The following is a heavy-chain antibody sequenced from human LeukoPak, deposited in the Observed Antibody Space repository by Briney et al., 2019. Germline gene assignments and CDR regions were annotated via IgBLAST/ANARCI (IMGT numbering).Heavy chain of an antibody. D-gene: IGHD6-13*01. CDR1: GYTFTSYA. Sequence: APVKVSCKASGYTFTSYAMNWVRQAPGQGLEWMGWINTNTGNPTYAQGFTGRFVFSLDTSVSTAYLQISSLKAEDTTVYYCARVVAAAGKILDYWGQGTLVTVSS. CDR2: INTNTGNP. J-gene: IGHJ4*02. CDR3: ARVVAAAGKILDY. V-gene: IGHV7-4-1*02.